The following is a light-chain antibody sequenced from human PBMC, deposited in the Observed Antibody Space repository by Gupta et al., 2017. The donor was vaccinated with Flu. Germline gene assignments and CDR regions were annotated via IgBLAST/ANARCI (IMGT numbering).Light chain of an antibody. CDR1: SSDIADYKY. CDR2: EVS. CDR3: SSDTNNSPRV. J-gene: IGLJ3*02. Sequence: KTNSLTGTSSDIADYKYVSWYQHHPGSAPKLMIYEVSNRPAGVANRFSGSKSGNTASLTISGLQEEEEDDYYCSSDTNNSPRVFGGGTKLTVL. V-gene: IGLV2-14*01.